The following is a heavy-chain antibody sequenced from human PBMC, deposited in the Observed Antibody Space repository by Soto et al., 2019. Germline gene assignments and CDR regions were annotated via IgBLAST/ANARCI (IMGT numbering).Heavy chain of an antibody. D-gene: IGHD1-7*01. J-gene: IGHJ6*02. CDR1: GGTFSSYA. CDR2: TIPIFGTA. V-gene: IGHV1-69*13. CDR3: ARGGLELPYCYSGLDV. Sequence: SVKVSCKASGGTFSSYAISWVRQAPGQGLEWMGGTIPIFGTANYAQKFQGRVTITADESTSTAYMELSSLRSEDTAVYYCARGGLELPYCYSGLDVWGQGTTVTVSS.